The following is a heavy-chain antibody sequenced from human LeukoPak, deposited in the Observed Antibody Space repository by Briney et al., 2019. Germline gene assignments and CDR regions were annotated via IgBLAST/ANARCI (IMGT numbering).Heavy chain of an antibody. J-gene: IGHJ4*02. CDR3: ARDPGSSGYYDISN. CDR1: GGSISSYY. D-gene: IGHD3-22*01. Sequence: PSETLSLTCTVSGGSISSYYWSWIRQPPGKGLEWIGYIYYSGSTNYNPSLKSRVTISVDTSKNQFSLKLSSVTAADTAVYYCARDPGSSGYYDISNWGQGTLVTVSS. V-gene: IGHV4-59*12. CDR2: IYYSGST.